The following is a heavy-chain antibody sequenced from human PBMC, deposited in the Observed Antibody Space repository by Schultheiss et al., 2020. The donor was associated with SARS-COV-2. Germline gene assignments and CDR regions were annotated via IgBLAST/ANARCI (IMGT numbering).Heavy chain of an antibody. V-gene: IGHV4-34*01. Sequence: SETLSLTCAVYGGSFSGYYWSWIRLPPGKGLECIGSIYYSGSTYYNPSLKSRVTISVDTSKNQFSLKLSSVTAADTAVYYCARHPYYYDSSGYYSKTSYYYYGMDVWGQGTTVTVSS. CDR1: GGSFSGYY. CDR2: IYYSGST. D-gene: IGHD3-22*01. J-gene: IGHJ6*02. CDR3: ARHPYYYDSSGYYSKTSYYYYGMDV.